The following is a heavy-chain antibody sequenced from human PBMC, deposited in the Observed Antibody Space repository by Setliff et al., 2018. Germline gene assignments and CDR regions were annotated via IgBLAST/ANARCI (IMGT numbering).Heavy chain of an antibody. J-gene: IGHJ3*02. CDR1: GGSLSNYY. V-gene: IGHV4-34*01. Sequence: KTSETLSLTCAVYGGSLSNYYWSWIRQPPGKGLEWLGEVSHSGSTNYKPSLKGRVAMSVDTSKNQFSLILRSVAAADTAVYYCARGRMRGSCSGPSCTYDPFDIWGQGTPVTVSS. D-gene: IGHD2-2*01. CDR2: VSHSGST. CDR3: ARGRMRGSCSGPSCTYDPFDI.